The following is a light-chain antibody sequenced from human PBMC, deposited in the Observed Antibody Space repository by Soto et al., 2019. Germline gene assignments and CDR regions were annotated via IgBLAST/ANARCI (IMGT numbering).Light chain of an antibody. J-gene: IGLJ3*02. CDR1: SSDVGGYNY. CDR2: EVS. CDR3: SSYAGTNNLV. Sequence: QSALTQPPSASGSPGQSVTISCTGTSSDVGGYNYVSWYQQYPGKAPKIMIYEVSERPSGVPVRFSGSKSGNTASLTVSGLQAEDEADYCCSSYAGTNNLVFGGGTKVTVL. V-gene: IGLV2-8*01.